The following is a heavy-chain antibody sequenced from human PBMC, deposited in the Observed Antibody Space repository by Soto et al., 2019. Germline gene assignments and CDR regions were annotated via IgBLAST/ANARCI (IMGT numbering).Heavy chain of an antibody. CDR3: AGVYDFWSALYGMDV. V-gene: IGHV3-33*01. Sequence: QPGGSLRLSCAASGFTFSSYGMHWVRQAPGKGLEWVAVIWYDGSNKYYADSVKGRFTISRDNSKNTLYLQMNSLRAEDTAVYYCAGVYDFWSALYGMDVWGQGTTVTISS. J-gene: IGHJ6*02. CDR2: IWYDGSNK. D-gene: IGHD3-3*01. CDR1: GFTFSSYG.